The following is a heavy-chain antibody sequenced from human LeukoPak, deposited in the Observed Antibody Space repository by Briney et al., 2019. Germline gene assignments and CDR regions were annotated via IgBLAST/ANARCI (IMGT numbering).Heavy chain of an antibody. V-gene: IGHV4-59*12. Sequence: PSETLSLTCTVSGASLNTYSWTWVRQPPGKGLEYIGYASDSGTTYYNPSLKSRVTISVDTSKNQFSLKLSSVTAADTAVYYCARGEIGNCSGGSCLNWFDPWGQGTLVTVSS. CDR3: ARGEIGNCSGGSCLNWFDP. CDR1: GASLNTYS. D-gene: IGHD2-15*01. J-gene: IGHJ5*02. CDR2: ASDSGTT.